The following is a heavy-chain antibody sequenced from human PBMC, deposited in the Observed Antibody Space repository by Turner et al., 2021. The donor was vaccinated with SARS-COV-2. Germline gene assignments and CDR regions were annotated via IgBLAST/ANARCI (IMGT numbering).Heavy chain of an antibody. V-gene: IGHV5-10-1*01. CDR1: GGRCTNYW. CDR2: IDLSDSYT. Sequence: EVRPVQAGAEVKNHGESLRSACEGAGGRCTNYWKICVRQMPGKGLEWMGRIDLSDSYTNYNPSSQCHFTLSANTSNNTAYLQCRILKAPDTAMYSCSCLAVTRSIGWSIRFDYWGQGTLVTVSS. CDR3: SCLAVTRSIGWSIRFDY. D-gene: IGHD6-19*01. J-gene: IGHJ4*02.